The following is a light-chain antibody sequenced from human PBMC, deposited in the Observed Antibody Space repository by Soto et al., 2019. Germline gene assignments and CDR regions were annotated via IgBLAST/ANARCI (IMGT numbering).Light chain of an antibody. CDR1: ESISRDY. CDR3: HQRQSWPRT. J-gene: IGKJ1*01. V-gene: IGKV3-20*01. CDR2: GAS. Sequence: ENVLTQSPGTLSLSPGQRATLSCRASESISRDYLAWYQQRLGQAPRLLIYGASSRATGIPDRFSGSGSGTDFTLTISRLEPEDFAVYYCHQRQSWPRTFGQGTKV.